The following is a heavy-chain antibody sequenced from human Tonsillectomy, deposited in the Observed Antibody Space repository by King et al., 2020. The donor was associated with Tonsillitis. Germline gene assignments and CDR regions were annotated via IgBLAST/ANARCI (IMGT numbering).Heavy chain of an antibody. CDR2: IHPGDSDT. CDR1: GYIFTSYW. V-gene: IGHV5-51*01. CDR3: ARQGDHYFGSGSFTD. D-gene: IGHD3-10*01. Sequence: QLVQSGAEVKKPGESLKISCQGSGYIFTSYWIGWVRHMPGKGLEWMGIIHPGDSDTRYSPSFQGQVAIPADRSIGTAYLQWSSLKASDTAIYYCARQGDHYFGSGSFTDWGQGTLVTVSS. J-gene: IGHJ4*02.